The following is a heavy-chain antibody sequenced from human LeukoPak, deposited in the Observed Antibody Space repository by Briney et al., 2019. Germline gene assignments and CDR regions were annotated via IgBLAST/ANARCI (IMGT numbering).Heavy chain of an antibody. J-gene: IGHJ6*03. CDR1: GGTFRSYA. D-gene: IGHD4-17*01. CDR3: ARDSAVTMDYYYYMDV. CDR2: IIPIFGTA. Sequence: SVKVSCKASGGTFRSYAISWVRQAPGQGLEWMGGIIPIFGTANYAQKFQGRVTITADESTSTAYMELSSLRSEDTAVYYCARDSAVTMDYYYYMDVWGKGTTVTISS. V-gene: IGHV1-69*13.